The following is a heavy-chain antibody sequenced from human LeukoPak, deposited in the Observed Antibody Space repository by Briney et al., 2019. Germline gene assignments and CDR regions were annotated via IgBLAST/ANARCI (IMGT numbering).Heavy chain of an antibody. Sequence: GGSLSLSCAASGFTFSSYAMHWVRQAPGKGLEWVTFLQYDGANKYYADSVRGRFTISRDNSKNKVYLQMSSLRPEDTAVYYCAKDAKACANGVCYPGMDFWGQGTLVIVSS. V-gene: IGHV3-30*02. CDR1: GFTFSSYA. CDR3: AKDAKACANGVCYPGMDF. J-gene: IGHJ4*02. CDR2: LQYDGANK. D-gene: IGHD2-8*01.